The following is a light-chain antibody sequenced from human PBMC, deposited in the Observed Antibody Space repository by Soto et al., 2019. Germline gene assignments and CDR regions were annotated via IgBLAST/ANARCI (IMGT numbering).Light chain of an antibody. J-gene: IGKJ4*01. Sequence: EIVLTQSPATLSLSPGERATLSCRASQSVRSYLAWYQQKPGQAPRLLIYDASNRATGIPARFSGSGSGTDFTLTISSLEPEEFAVYYCPQRSNWPLTFGGGTKVEIK. CDR2: DAS. V-gene: IGKV3-11*01. CDR1: QSVRSY. CDR3: PQRSNWPLT.